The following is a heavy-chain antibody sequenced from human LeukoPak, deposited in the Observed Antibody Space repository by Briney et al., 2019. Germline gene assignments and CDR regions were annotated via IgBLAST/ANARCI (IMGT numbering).Heavy chain of an antibody. CDR1: GGSISSSSYY. Sequence: SETLSLTCTVSGGSISSSSYYWGWIRQPPGKGLEWIGSIYYSGSTYYNPSLKSRVTISVDTSMNQFSLKLSFVTTADTAVYYCARALGYCSGGSCTRGYNWFDPWGQGTLVTVPS. J-gene: IGHJ5*02. V-gene: IGHV4-39*01. CDR2: IYYSGST. CDR3: ARALGYCSGGSCTRGYNWFDP. D-gene: IGHD2-15*01.